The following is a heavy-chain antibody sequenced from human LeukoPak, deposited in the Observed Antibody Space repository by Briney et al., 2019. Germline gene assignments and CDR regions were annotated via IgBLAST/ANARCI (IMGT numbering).Heavy chain of an antibody. Sequence: GGSLRLSCAASGFTFSSFWMIWVRQAPGKGLEWGANIKEDGSVKNYVDSVKGRFTISRDNAKNSLFLQMNSLRAEDTAVYYCARERYGNYNWGQGTLVTVSS. CDR3: ARERYGNYN. CDR2: IKEDGSVK. CDR1: GFTFSSFW. D-gene: IGHD4-11*01. V-gene: IGHV3-7*03. J-gene: IGHJ4*02.